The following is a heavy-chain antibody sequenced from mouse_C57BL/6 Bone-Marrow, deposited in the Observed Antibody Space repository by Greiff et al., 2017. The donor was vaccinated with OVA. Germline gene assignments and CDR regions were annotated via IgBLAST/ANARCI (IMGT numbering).Heavy chain of an antibody. Sequence: EVHLVESGGDLVKPGGSLKLSCAASGFTFSSYGMSWVRQTPDKRLEWVATISSGGSYTYYPDSVKGRFTISRDNAKNTLYLQMSSLKSEDTAMYYCARNYYGSSYDWGQGTTLTVSS. V-gene: IGHV5-6*01. J-gene: IGHJ2*01. D-gene: IGHD1-1*01. CDR2: ISSGGSYT. CDR3: ARNYYGSSYD. CDR1: GFTFSSYG.